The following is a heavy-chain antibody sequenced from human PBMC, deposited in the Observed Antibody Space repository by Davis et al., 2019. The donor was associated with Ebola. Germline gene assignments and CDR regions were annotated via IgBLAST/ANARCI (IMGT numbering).Heavy chain of an antibody. Sequence: GESLKISCAASSFTFRTFYMSWVRQAPGKGLEWVSVIYSGGSTYYADSVKGRFTISRHNSKNTLYLQMNSLRAEDTAVYYCARESRDGYYFDYWGQGNLVTVSS. CDR3: ARESRDGYYFDY. D-gene: IGHD5-24*01. V-gene: IGHV3-53*04. CDR1: SFTFRTFY. CDR2: IYSGGST. J-gene: IGHJ4*02.